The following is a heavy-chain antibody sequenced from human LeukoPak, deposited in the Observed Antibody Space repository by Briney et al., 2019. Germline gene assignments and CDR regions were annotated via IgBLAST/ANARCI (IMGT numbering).Heavy chain of an antibody. D-gene: IGHD5-18*01. V-gene: IGHV1-46*01. J-gene: IGHJ2*01. Sequence: ASVKVSCKASGYTFTSYYMHWVRQAPGQGLEWMGIINPSGGSTSYAQKFQGRVTITADESTSTAYMELSSLRSEDTAVYYCARGPLPTQYSYGLQGLYWYFDLWGRGTLVTVSS. CDR1: GYTFTSYY. CDR3: ARGPLPTQYSYGLQGLYWYFDL. CDR2: INPSGGST.